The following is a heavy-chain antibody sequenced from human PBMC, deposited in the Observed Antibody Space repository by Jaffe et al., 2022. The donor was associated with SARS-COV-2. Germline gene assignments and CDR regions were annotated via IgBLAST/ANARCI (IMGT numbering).Heavy chain of an antibody. J-gene: IGHJ5*02. CDR3: ASSSSWYGLERGRFDP. CDR1: GFTFSSYS. D-gene: IGHD6-13*01. Sequence: EVQLVESGGGLVKPGGSLRLSCAASGFTFSSYSMNWVRQAPGKGLEWVSSISSSSSYIYYADSVKGRFTISRDNAKNSLYLQMNSLRAEDTAVYYCASSSSWYGLERGRFDPWGQGTLVTVSS. V-gene: IGHV3-21*01. CDR2: ISSSSSYI.